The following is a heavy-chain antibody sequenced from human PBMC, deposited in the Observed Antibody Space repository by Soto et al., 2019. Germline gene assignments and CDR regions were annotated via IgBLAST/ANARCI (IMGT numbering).Heavy chain of an antibody. CDR1: GFTFSLYS. J-gene: IGHJ4*02. V-gene: IGHV3-21*01. CDR2: ITSSSSYI. Sequence: GGSLRLSCAASGFTFSLYSMIWVRQAPGKGLEWVASITSSSSYIYYEDSLKGRFTISRDNAKNSLFLLLDSLRAEDTAVYFCVRARSTDSSTDYWGQGTLVTVSS. CDR3: VRARSTDSSTDY. D-gene: IGHD6-19*01.